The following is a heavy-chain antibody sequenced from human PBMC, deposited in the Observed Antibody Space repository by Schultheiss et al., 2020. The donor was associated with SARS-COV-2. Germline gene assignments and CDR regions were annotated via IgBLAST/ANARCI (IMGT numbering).Heavy chain of an antibody. J-gene: IGHJ4*02. CDR3: ARSGRYDSSGYYCFDY. CDR2: IYSGGGT. V-gene: IGHV3-53*01. Sequence: GGSLRLSCAASGFTVSTNYMNWVRQAPGKGLEWVSVIYSGGGTSYADSVKGRFTFSRDNSRNTLYLQMNNLRAEDTAVYYCARSGRYDSSGYYCFDYWGLGTLVTVSS. D-gene: IGHD3-22*01. CDR1: GFTVSTNY.